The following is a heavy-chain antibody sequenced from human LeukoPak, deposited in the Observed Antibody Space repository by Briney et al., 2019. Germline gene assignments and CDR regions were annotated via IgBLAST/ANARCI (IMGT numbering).Heavy chain of an antibody. CDR1: GGSISSSSYY. V-gene: IGHV4-39*01. CDR3: ARLDYYYYMGV. CDR2: IYYRGST. J-gene: IGHJ6*03. Sequence: SETLSLTCTVSGGSISSSSYYWGWIRQPPGKGLEWIGSIYYRGSTYYNPSLKSRVTISVDTSKNQFSLKLSSVTAADTAVYYCARLDYYYYMGVWGKGTTVTVSS.